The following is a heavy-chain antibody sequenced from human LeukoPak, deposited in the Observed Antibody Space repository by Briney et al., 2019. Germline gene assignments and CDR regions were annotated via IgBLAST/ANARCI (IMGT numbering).Heavy chain of an antibody. J-gene: IGHJ4*02. CDR1: GFTFSIYT. CDR2: ISGSSSYS. CDR3: ARVSSPAGPSLNY. V-gene: IGHV3-21*01. D-gene: IGHD2-2*01. Sequence: GGSLRLSCEASGFTFSIYTMNWVRQAPGKGLEWVSSISGSSSYSYYADSLKGRFTISRDNAKNSLYLQMNSLRAEDTAVYYCARVSSPAGPSLNYWGQGTLVTVSS.